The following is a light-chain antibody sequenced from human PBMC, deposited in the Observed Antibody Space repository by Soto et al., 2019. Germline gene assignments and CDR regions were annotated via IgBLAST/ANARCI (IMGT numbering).Light chain of an antibody. CDR3: GAWDGSLELYL. CDR2: DSN. Sequence: QSVLTQPPSLSAAPGQTVTISCSGSRSNIGNNYVSWYQQFPGAAPKLLIYDSNKRPSGIPEGFSASKSGTSATLGITGLRTGDEADYYCGAWDGSLELYLFGSGTKLTVL. V-gene: IGLV1-51*01. CDR1: RSNIGNNY. J-gene: IGLJ1*01.